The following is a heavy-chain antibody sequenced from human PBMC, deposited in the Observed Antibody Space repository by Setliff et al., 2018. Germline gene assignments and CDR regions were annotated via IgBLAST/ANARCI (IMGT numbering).Heavy chain of an antibody. V-gene: IGHV4-59*11. Sequence: SETLSLTCTVSGGSISSHYWSWIRQPPGKGLEWIGSIYYSGSTNYNPSLKSRVTISVDTSKNQFSLKLSSVTAADTAVYYCARLGLDYYDSSGSPTAAFDIWGQGTMVTVSS. J-gene: IGHJ3*02. CDR2: IYYSGST. CDR3: ARLGLDYYDSSGSPTAAFDI. CDR1: GGSISSHY. D-gene: IGHD3-22*01.